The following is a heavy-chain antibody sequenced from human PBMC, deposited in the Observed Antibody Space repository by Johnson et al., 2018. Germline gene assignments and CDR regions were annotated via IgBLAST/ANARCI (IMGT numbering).Heavy chain of an antibody. CDR1: GFTFSSYG. D-gene: IGHD1/OR15-1a*01. CDR3: AKEPNNYYYYHMDV. V-gene: IGHV3-30*18. Sequence: QVQLVESGGGVVQPGRSLRLSCAASGFTFSSYGMHWVRQAPGKGLEWVAVISYDGKNIYYADSVKGRFTISRDNSKNTLYLQTDSLTAEDTAVDYCAKEPNNYYYYHMDVWGKGTPVTVSS. J-gene: IGHJ6*03. CDR2: ISYDGKNI.